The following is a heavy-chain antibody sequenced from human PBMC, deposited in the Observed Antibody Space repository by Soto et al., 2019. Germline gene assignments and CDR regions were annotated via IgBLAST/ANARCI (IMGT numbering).Heavy chain of an antibody. CDR2: IIPIFGTA. CDR1: GGTFSSYA. V-gene: IGHV1-69*12. D-gene: IGHD1-26*01. J-gene: IGHJ6*02. Sequence: QVQLVQSGAEVKKPGSSVKVSCKASGGTFSSYAISWGRQAPGQGLEWMGGIIPIFGTANYAQKFQGRVTITADESTSTAYMELSSLRSEDTAVYYCATTPPVGGYYYYGMDVWGQGTTVTVSS. CDR3: ATTPPVGGYYYYGMDV.